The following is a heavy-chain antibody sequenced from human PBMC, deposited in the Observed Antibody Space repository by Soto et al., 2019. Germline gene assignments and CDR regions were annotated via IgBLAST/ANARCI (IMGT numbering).Heavy chain of an antibody. CDR2: LYHRGST. CDR1: GGSISSSNW. CDR3: ARRRRDHYGSGRSRNQPPFDY. J-gene: IGHJ4*02. V-gene: IGHV4-4*02. D-gene: IGHD3-10*01. Sequence: SETLSLTCAASGGSISSSNWWSWIRQPPGXGLDRIGELYHRGSTNYNPSLKSRVTISVDKSKNQFSLKLSSVTAADTAVYYCARRRRDHYGSGRSRNQPPFDYWGQGTLDTVSS.